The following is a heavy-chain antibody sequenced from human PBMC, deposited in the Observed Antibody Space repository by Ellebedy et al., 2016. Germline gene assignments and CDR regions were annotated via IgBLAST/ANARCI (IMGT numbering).Heavy chain of an antibody. J-gene: IGHJ3*01. V-gene: IGHV4-4*02. Sequence: SETLSLTCAVFGDSITDRKWWTWVRQPPGQGLEWIGQIYYSGTTNYNPSLKGRVTISVDTSKSQFSLRLTSVTAADTAVYYCAKWNGGWYAFEVWGQGTMVTVSS. CDR3: AKWNGGWYAFEV. CDR2: IYYSGTT. CDR1: GDSITDRKW. D-gene: IGHD6-19*01.